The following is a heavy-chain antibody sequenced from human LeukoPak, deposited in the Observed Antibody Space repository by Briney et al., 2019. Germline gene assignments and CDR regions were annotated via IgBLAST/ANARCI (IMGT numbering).Heavy chain of an antibody. CDR3: ARHVFAHYFGSGSYYPYYYYYMDV. D-gene: IGHD3-10*01. CDR2: INHSGST. Sequence: SGTLSLTCAVSGGSLSGYYWTWIRQPPGKGLEWIGEINHSGSTNYNPSLKSRVTISIDTSKNQFSLRLRFVTAADTAVYYCARHVFAHYFGSGSYYPYYYYYMDVWGTGATVTVSS. CDR1: GGSLSGYY. V-gene: IGHV4-34*01. J-gene: IGHJ6*03.